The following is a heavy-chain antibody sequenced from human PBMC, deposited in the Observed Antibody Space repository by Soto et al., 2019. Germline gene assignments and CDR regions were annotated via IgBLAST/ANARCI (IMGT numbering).Heavy chain of an antibody. CDR3: ATFRRFFVRVPARPDLFDV. CDR2: SDPNDSYF. Sequence: GESLKISCRPSGYIFTNYWISWVRQTPGKGLEGRGRSDPNDSYFNYSPSFQGHVTSSVDKSISTAYLQWSSLKASDTGMYYCATFRRFFVRVPARPDLFDVRAQGSLVT. CDR1: GYIFTNYW. V-gene: IGHV5-10-1*01. D-gene: IGHD2-2*01. J-gene: IGHJ3*01.